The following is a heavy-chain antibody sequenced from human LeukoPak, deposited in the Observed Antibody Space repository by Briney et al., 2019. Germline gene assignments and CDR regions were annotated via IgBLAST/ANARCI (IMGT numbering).Heavy chain of an antibody. V-gene: IGHV4-59*01. CDR3: ARDGPYYYDSSGEYYYYGMDV. CDR2: IYYSGST. J-gene: IGHJ6*02. Sequence: TSETLSLTCTASGGSISSYYWSWIRQPPGKGLEWIGYIYYSGSTNYNPSLKSRVTISVDTSKNQFSLKLSSMTAADTAVYYCARDGPYYYDSSGEYYYYGMDVWGQGATVTVSS. CDR1: GGSISSYY. D-gene: IGHD3-22*01.